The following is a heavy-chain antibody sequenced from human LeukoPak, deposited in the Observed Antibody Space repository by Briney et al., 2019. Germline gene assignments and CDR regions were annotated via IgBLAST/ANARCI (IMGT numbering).Heavy chain of an antibody. D-gene: IGHD3-9*01. CDR2: MNPNSGNT. CDR3: ARGFDVLTGHSYAYYYYYGLDI. CDR1: GYTFTGYY. V-gene: IGHV1-8*02. J-gene: IGHJ6*02. Sequence: GASVKVSCKASGYTFTGYYMHWVRQAPGQGLEWMGWMNPNSGNTGFGQNFKGRVTMTRDTSTSTAYMELSSLRSEDTAVYYCARGFDVLTGHSYAYYYYYGLDIWGQGTTVIVSS.